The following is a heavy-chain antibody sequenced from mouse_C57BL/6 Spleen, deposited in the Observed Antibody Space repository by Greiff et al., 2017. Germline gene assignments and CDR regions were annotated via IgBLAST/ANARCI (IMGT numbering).Heavy chain of an antibody. D-gene: IGHD3-2*02. CDR3: ARSAQAPYAMDY. Sequence: QVQLKQPGAELVKPGASVKLSCKASGYTFTSYWMQWVKQRPGQGLEWIGEIDPSDSYTNYNQKFKGKATLTVDTSSSTAYMQLSSLTSEDSAVYYCARSAQAPYAMDYWGQGTPVTVSS. CDR1: GYTFTSYW. V-gene: IGHV1-50*01. CDR2: IDPSDSYT. J-gene: IGHJ4*01.